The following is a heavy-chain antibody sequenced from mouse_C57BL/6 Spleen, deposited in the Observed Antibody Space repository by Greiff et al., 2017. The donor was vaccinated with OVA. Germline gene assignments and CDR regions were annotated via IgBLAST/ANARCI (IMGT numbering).Heavy chain of an antibody. J-gene: IGHJ3*01. CDR2: IYPGDGDT. D-gene: IGHD2-4*01. Sequence: VQLQESGPELVKPGASVKISCKASGYAFSSSWMNWVKQRPGKGLEWIGRIYPGDGDTNYNGKFKGKATLTADKSSSTAYMQLSSLTSEDSAVYFCARSGDYDGFADWGQGTLVTVSA. V-gene: IGHV1-82*01. CDR1: GYAFSSSW. CDR3: ARSGDYDGFAD.